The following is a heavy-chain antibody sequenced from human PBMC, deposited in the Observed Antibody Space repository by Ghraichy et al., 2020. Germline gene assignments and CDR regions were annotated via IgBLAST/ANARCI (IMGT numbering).Heavy chain of an antibody. Sequence: SETLSLTCTVSGGSISSYYWSWIRQPAGKGLEWIGRIYTSGSTNYNPSLKRRVTMSVDTSKNQFSLKLSSVTAADTAVYYCARDVPWYSSSWYYFDYWGQGTLVIVAS. D-gene: IGHD6-13*01. CDR3: ARDVPWYSSSWYYFDY. J-gene: IGHJ4*02. CDR2: IYTSGST. V-gene: IGHV4-4*07. CDR1: GGSISSYY.